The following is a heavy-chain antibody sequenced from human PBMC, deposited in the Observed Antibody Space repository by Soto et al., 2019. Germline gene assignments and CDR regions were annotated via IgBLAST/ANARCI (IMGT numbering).Heavy chain of an antibody. V-gene: IGHV4-59*12. J-gene: IGHJ4*02. D-gene: IGHD3-10*01. CDR2: IYYSGST. CDR3: ARRYGSGFDY. Sequence: QVQLQESGPGLVKPSETLSLTCTVSGGSISSYYWSWIRQPPGKGLEWIGYIYYSGSTNYNPSLRSLVTISVDTSKNQCSLKLSSVTAADTAVYYCARRYGSGFDYWGQGTLVTVSS. CDR1: GGSISSYY.